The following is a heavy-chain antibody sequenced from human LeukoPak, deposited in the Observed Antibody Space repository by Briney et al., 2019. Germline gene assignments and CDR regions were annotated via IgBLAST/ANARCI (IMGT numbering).Heavy chain of an antibody. CDR2: INHSGST. D-gene: IGHD2-15*01. V-gene: IGHV4-34*01. CDR1: GGSFSGYY. J-gene: IGHJ4*02. Sequence: PSETLSLTCAVYGGSFSGYYWSWIRQPPGKGLEWIGEINHSGSTNYNPSLKSRVTISVDTSNNQFSLKLSSVTAADTAVYYCARGPPREYCSGGSCYTNFDYWGQGTLVTVSS. CDR3: ARGPPREYCSGGSCYTNFDY.